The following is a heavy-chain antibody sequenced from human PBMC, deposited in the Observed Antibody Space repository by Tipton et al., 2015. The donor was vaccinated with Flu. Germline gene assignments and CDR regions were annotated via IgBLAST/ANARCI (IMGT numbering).Heavy chain of an antibody. CDR2: ISSSSSYI. V-gene: IGHV3-21*01. CDR3: ARGRRYGDYIFDY. CDR1: GFTFSSYS. Sequence: SLRLSCAASGFTFSSYSMNWVRQPPGKGLEWVSSISSSSSYIYYAESVKGRFTISRDNAKNALYLQMNSLRAEDTAVYYCARGRRYGDYIFDYWGQGTLVTVSS. D-gene: IGHD4-17*01. J-gene: IGHJ4*02.